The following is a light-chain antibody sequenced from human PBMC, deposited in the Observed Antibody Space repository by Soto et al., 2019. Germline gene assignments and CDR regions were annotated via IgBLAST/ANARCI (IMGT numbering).Light chain of an antibody. Sequence: LSASVCDRVPITCRASQSISSWLAWYQQKPGKVPKLLIYKASSLESGVPSRFSGSGSGTEFTLTFCSLQPDDYATYYCHQCIPYRTFAEGTKLDIK. CDR1: QSISSW. CDR3: HQCIPYRT. V-gene: IGKV1-5*03. CDR2: KAS. J-gene: IGKJ1*01.